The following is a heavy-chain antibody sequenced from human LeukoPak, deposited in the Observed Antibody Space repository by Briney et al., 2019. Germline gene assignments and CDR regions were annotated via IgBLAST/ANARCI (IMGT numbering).Heavy chain of an antibody. Sequence: SETLSLTCAVYGGSFSGYYWSWIRQPPGKGLEWIGEINHSGSTNYNPSLKSRVTISVDTSKNQFSLKLSSVTAADTAFYFCVRDDTYFYDSSGHGFDYWGQGTLVTVTS. CDR2: INHSGST. D-gene: IGHD3-22*01. CDR3: VRDDTYFYDSSGHGFDY. V-gene: IGHV4-34*01. CDR1: GGSFSGYY. J-gene: IGHJ4*02.